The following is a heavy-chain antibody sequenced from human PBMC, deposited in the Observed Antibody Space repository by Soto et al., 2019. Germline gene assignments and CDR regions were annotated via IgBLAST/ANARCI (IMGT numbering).Heavy chain of an antibody. CDR1: GGVIRTAEYH. CDR2: ISFSEST. J-gene: IGHJ3*02. CDR3: GILDMITLGGVIGPNDAFDS. V-gene: IGHV4-30-4*01. Sequence: TLSLTWHFPGGVIRTAEYHWAWTGNPQREGLKGMGYISFSESTSYKPSLKSRVTISGDKSKNQFSLRLTSVTAADTAVYYCGILDMITLGGVIGPNDAFDSWGQGKMVTVSS. D-gene: IGHD3-16*02.